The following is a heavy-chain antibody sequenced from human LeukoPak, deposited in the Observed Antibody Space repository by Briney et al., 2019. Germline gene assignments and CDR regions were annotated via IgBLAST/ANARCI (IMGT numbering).Heavy chain of an antibody. Sequence: PSQTLSLTCTVSGDSIDTGSYYWSWLRQHPGKGLEWIGHVSYIGSIYYNPSLKSRVSISVDTSKKQFSLMMTSVTPADTAVYYCARGGDSGLEYYYGMDVWGQGTTVTVSS. J-gene: IGHJ6*02. V-gene: IGHV4-31*03. CDR1: GDSIDTGSYY. CDR2: VSYIGSI. CDR3: ARGGDSGLEYYYGMDV. D-gene: IGHD3-16*01.